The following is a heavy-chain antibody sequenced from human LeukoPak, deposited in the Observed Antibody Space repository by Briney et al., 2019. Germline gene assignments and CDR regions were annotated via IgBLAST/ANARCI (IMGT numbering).Heavy chain of an antibody. V-gene: IGHV3-48*04. CDR3: ARLPYCGGDCPWDYYYYYMDV. Sequence: GGSLRLSCAASGFTFSTFWMSWVRQAPGKGLEWVSYISSSGSTIYYADSVKGRFTISRDNAKNSLYLQMNSLRAEDTAVYYCARLPYCGGDCPWDYYYYYMDVWGKGTTVTVSS. CDR1: GFTFSTFW. J-gene: IGHJ6*03. D-gene: IGHD2-21*01. CDR2: ISSSGSTI.